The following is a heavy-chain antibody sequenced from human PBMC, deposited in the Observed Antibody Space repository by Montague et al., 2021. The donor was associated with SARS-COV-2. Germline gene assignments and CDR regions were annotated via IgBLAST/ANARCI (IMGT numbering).Heavy chain of an antibody. Sequence: SLRLSCAASGFTFSNFFINWVRQAPGQGLEWVSSITSSGDYIWYADSLKGRFTGSRDNAKNSVYLQMSSLRAEDTAVYYCARELGRTGAFDIWGQGTAVTVSS. CDR1: GFTFSNFF. V-gene: IGHV3-21*01. CDR3: ARELGRTGAFDI. D-gene: IGHD4-17*01. J-gene: IGHJ3*02. CDR2: ITSSGDYI.